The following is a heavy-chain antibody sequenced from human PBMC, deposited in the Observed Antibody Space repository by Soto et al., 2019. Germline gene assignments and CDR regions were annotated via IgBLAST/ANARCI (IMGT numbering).Heavy chain of an antibody. Sequence: PGGSLRLSCAASGFTFSTYAMHWVRQAPGKWLGWVAVISNDGSNKHYADSVKGRFTISRDNSKTTLYLQMNSLRAEDTAVYYCARPPVVDIVVTPDYWGQGTLLTGPS. CDR2: ISNDGSNK. J-gene: IGHJ4*02. D-gene: IGHD2-15*01. CDR1: GFTFSTYA. CDR3: ARPPVVDIVVTPDY. V-gene: IGHV3-30*04.